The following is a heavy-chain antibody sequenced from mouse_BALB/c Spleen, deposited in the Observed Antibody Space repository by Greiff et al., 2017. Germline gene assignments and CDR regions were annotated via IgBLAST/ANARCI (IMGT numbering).Heavy chain of an antibody. CDR2: IYPGDGDT. J-gene: IGHJ4*01. V-gene: IGHV1-80*01. D-gene: IGHD5-1*01. Sequence: QVQLQQSGAELVRPGSSVKISCKASGYAFSSYWMNWVKQRPGQGLEWIGQIYPGDGDTNYNGKFKGKATLTADKSSSTAYMQLSSLTSEDSAVYFCARGLPTHYYAMDYWGQGTSVTVSS. CDR3: ARGLPTHYYAMDY. CDR1: GYAFSSYW.